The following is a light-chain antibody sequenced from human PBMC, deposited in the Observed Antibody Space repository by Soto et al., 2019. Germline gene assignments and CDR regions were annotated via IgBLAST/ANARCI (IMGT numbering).Light chain of an antibody. Sequence: QSVLTQPSSVIGSHGELVTISYTGTSTDFVGYNRVSWYQQPPGTAPKLMIYEVSKRPSGVPDRFSGSKSGNTASLTISGLQAADEADYYCSLDTSENAYVFGTGTKVTVL. CDR3: SLDTSENAYV. V-gene: IGLV2-18*01. CDR1: STDFVGYNR. J-gene: IGLJ1*01. CDR2: EVS.